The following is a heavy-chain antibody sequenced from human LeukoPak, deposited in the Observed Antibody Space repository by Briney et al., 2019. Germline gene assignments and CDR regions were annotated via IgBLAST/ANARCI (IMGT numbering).Heavy chain of an antibody. D-gene: IGHD3-10*01. Sequence: PSETLSLTCAVYGGSISGYYWSWIRQPPGKGLEWIGEINHSGSTNYNPSLKSRVTISLDTSKNQFSLKLSSVTAADTAVYYCARGVSLCFGEFQNNWFDPWGQGTLVTVSS. J-gene: IGHJ5*02. CDR3: ARGVSLCFGEFQNNWFDP. CDR2: INHSGST. CDR1: GGSISGYY. V-gene: IGHV4-34*01.